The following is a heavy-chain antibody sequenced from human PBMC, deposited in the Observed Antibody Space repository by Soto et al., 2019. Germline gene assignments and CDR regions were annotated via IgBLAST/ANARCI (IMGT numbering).Heavy chain of an antibody. CDR1: GYTFTSYG. D-gene: IGHD6-13*01. J-gene: IGHJ5*02. Sequence: VASVKVSCKASGYTFTSYGIHWVRQAPGQRLGWMGWINAANGDTKYSPKFQGRVTITRDTSASTAYMELSSLRSEDTAVYYCVRRHVSATGLDWFDPWGQGTLVTVSS. CDR3: VRRHVSATGLDWFDP. V-gene: IGHV1-3*01. CDR2: INAANGDT.